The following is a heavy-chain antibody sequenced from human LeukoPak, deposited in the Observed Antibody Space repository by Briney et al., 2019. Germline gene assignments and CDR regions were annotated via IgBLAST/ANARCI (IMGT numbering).Heavy chain of an antibody. D-gene: IGHD6-13*01. Sequence: GASVNVSCKASGYTFTGYYMHWVRQAPGQGLEWMGWINPNSGGTNYAQKFQGWVTMTRDTSISTAYMELSRLRSDDTAVYYCATSSWFSQGNSGYFDYWGQGTLVTVSS. V-gene: IGHV1-2*04. CDR2: INPNSGGT. CDR3: ATSSWFSQGNSGYFDY. CDR1: GYTFTGYY. J-gene: IGHJ4*02.